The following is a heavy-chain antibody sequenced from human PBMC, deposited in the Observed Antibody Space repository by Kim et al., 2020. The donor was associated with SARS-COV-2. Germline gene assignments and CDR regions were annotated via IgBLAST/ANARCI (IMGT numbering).Heavy chain of an antibody. CDR3: ASPISSSYYYGMDV. D-gene: IGHD6-13*01. V-gene: IGHV4-4*02. CDR1: GGSISSSNW. CDR2: IYHSGST. Sequence: SETLSLTCAVSGGSISSSNWWSWVRQPPGKGLEWIGEIYHSGSTNYNPSLKSRVTISVDKSKNQFSLKLSSVTAADTAVYYCASPISSSYYYGMDVWGQGTTVTVSS. J-gene: IGHJ6*02.